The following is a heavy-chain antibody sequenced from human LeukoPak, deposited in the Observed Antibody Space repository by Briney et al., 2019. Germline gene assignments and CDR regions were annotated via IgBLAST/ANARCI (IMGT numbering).Heavy chain of an antibody. V-gene: IGHV4-59*01. Sequence: SETLSLTCTVYGDSISSYFWSWIRQPPGKGPEWIAYIYYSGSTNYNPSLKSRVTISVDTSKNQFSLKLSSVTAADTAVYYCARSLGYCSGGSCHDVFDYWGQGTLVTVSS. CDR2: IYYSGST. J-gene: IGHJ4*02. CDR3: ARSLGYCSGGSCHDVFDY. D-gene: IGHD2-15*01. CDR1: GDSISSYF.